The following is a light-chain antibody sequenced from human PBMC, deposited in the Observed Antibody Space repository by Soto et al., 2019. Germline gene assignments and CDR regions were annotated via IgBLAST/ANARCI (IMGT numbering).Light chain of an antibody. Sequence: EIVLTQSPGTLSLSPGERATLSCRASQSVNSNYLVWYQQKPGQAPRLLIYGASTRAAGITDRFSGSGSGTDFTLTISSLQPDDFATYYCQQYNSYSETFGQGTKVDI. V-gene: IGKV3-20*01. CDR2: GAS. J-gene: IGKJ1*01. CDR1: QSVNSNY. CDR3: QQYNSYSET.